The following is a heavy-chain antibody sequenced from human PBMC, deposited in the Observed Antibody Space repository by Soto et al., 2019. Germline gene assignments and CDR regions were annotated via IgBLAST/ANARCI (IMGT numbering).Heavy chain of an antibody. D-gene: IGHD5-12*01. J-gene: IGHJ4*02. CDR3: AREGSYGYGGYHFEY. V-gene: IGHV1-69*13. CDR1: GGTFSCYA. CDR2: IIPIFGTA. Sequence: ASVKVSCKASGGTFSCYAISWVRQAPGQGLEWMGGIIPIFGTANYAQKFQGRVTITADESTSTAYMELSSLRSEDTAVYYCAREGSYGYGGYHFEYWGQGTLVTVSS.